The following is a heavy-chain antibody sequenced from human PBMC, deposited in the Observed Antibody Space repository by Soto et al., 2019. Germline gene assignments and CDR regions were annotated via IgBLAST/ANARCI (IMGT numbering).Heavy chain of an antibody. V-gene: IGHV1-2*02. CDR3: ARDRGPNFNWFDP. CDR1: GYTFTGYY. Sequence: ASVKVSCKASGYTFTGYYMHWVRQAPGQGLEWMGWINPNSGGTNYAQKFQGRVTMTRDTSISTAYMELSRLRSDDTAVYYCARDRGPNFNWFDPWGQGTLVTVS. D-gene: IGHD3-10*01. CDR2: INPNSGGT. J-gene: IGHJ5*02.